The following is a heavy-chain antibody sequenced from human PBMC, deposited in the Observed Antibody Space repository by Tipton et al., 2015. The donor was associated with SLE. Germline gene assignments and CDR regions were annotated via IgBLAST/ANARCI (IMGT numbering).Heavy chain of an antibody. J-gene: IGHJ4*02. D-gene: IGHD3-10*01. Sequence: SLRLSCAASGFTFSSYAMSWVCQAPGKGLEWVSAISGSGGSTYYADSVKGRFTISRDNSKNTLYLQMNSLRAEDTAVYYCAKDLLLWFGETVDYWGQGTLVTVSS. CDR3: AKDLLLWFGETVDY. CDR1: GFTFSSYA. V-gene: IGHV3-23*01. CDR2: ISGSGGST.